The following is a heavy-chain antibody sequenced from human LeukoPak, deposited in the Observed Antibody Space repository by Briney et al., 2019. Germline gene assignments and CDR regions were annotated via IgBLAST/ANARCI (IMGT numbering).Heavy chain of an antibody. CDR1: GFTFSSYY. D-gene: IGHD1-26*01. V-gene: IGHV3-23*01. CDR3: AKVPPVGATPPRYYFDY. CDR2: ISASGGNT. Sequence: GGSLRLSCAASGFTFSSYYMSWVRQAPGKGLEWVSAISASGGNTYYADSVKGRFTISRDTSKNTPYLQMNSLRAEDTAVYYCAKVPPVGATPPRYYFDYWGQGALVTVSS. J-gene: IGHJ4*02.